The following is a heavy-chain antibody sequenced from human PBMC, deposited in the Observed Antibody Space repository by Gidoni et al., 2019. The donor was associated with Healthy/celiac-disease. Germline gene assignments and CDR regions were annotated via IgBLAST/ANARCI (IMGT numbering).Heavy chain of an antibody. Sequence: EVQLVQSGGGLAKPGGSLRLSCAASGFTFSSYSMTWVRQAPGKGPEWVSSISSSSSYIYYADSMKGRFTISRDNAKNSLYLQMNSLRAEDAAVYYCARDPAGDDYWGQGTLVTVSS. V-gene: IGHV3-21*01. CDR1: GFTFSSYS. CDR3: ARDPAGDDY. CDR2: ISSSSSYI. D-gene: IGHD7-27*01. J-gene: IGHJ4*02.